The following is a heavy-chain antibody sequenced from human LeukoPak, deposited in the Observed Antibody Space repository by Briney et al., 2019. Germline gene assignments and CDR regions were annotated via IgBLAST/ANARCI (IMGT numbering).Heavy chain of an antibody. CDR3: VRHDYGDYAPFDY. D-gene: IGHD4-17*01. J-gene: IGHJ4*02. Sequence: GGSLRHSCSASGFTFSNYAMHWVRQAPGKGLEYVSAISSNGDSTYYADSVKDRFTISRDNSKNTLYLQLSSLRAEDTAVYYCVRHDYGDYAPFDYWGQGTLVTVSS. CDR1: GFTFSNYA. CDR2: ISSNGDST. V-gene: IGHV3-64D*06.